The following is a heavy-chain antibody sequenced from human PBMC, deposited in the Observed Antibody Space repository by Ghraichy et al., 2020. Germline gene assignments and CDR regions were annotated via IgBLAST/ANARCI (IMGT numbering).Heavy chain of an antibody. CDR2: IYNSGTT. CDR1: GDSISGSY. Sequence: SETLSLTCTVSGDSISGSYWSWIRQPPGKGLEWIANIYNSGTTNSNPSPKSRVTVSVDTSKNQFSLKLTSVTAADTAVYYCARYTNCYTVGRADYHHAVDVWGQGTTVTVSS. V-gene: IGHV4-59*01. D-gene: IGHD2-2*02. J-gene: IGHJ6*02. CDR3: ARYTNCYTVGRADYHHAVDV.